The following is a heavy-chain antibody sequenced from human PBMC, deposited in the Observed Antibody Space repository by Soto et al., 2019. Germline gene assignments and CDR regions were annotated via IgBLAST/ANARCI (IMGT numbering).Heavy chain of an antibody. CDR3: ARVPTPLDYFYDMDV. D-gene: IGHD2-2*03. Sequence: SETLSLTCTVSGDSISSGNKYWSWIRQPPGKGLEWIGYIFSSGTTYYNPSLKSRLTMSLDASQNQFSLKLNSLTDADTAVYFSARVPTPLDYFYDMDVWGHGTTVTVS. CDR1: GDSISSGNKY. V-gene: IGHV4-30-4*01. CDR2: IFSSGTT. J-gene: IGHJ6*02.